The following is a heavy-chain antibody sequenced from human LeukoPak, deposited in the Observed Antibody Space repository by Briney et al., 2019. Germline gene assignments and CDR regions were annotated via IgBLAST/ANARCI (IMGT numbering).Heavy chain of an antibody. CDR3: ARLNTGSSWSD. CDR2: IYSGGST. CDR1: GFTVSSNY. V-gene: IGHV3-66*04. J-gene: IGHJ4*02. D-gene: IGHD6-13*01. Sequence: GGSLRLSCAASGFTVSSNYMSWVRQAPGKGLEWVSVIYSGGSTYYADSVKGRFTISRDNSKNTLYLQMNSLRAEDTAVYYCARLNTGSSWSDWRRGSLVTLPP.